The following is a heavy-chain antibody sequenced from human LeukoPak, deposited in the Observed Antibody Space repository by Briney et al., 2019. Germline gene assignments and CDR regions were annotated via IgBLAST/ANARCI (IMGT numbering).Heavy chain of an antibody. D-gene: IGHD1-14*01. Sequence: SETLSLTCTVSGGSIRSWYWSWIRKPPGKGLEWIGYIYDSGNTNYNPSLKSRVTISIDTSKNQFSLNLRSVTAVDTAVYYCAKGGPEASAGLSWFDPWDQGTLVTVSS. V-gene: IGHV4-4*08. CDR1: GGSIRSWY. CDR2: IYDSGNT. CDR3: AKGGPEASAGLSWFDP. J-gene: IGHJ5*02.